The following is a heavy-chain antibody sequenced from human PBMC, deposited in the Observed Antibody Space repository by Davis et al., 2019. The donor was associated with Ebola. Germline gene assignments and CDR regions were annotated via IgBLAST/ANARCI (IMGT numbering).Heavy chain of an antibody. CDR3: AKDNSNIWFDV. Sequence: GESLKISCPASGFVFRNYVMSWVRQAPGKGLEWVSTLGTSADTYYADSVQGRFTISRDNSKNTLYLQRNVLRVEDTVIYYCAKDNSNIWFDVWGQGTMVTVSS. J-gene: IGHJ3*01. D-gene: IGHD2/OR15-2a*01. CDR1: GFVFRNYV. CDR2: LGTSADT. V-gene: IGHV3-23*01.